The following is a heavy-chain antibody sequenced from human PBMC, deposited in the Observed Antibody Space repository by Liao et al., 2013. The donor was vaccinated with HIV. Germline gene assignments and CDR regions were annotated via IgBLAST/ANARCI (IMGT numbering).Heavy chain of an antibody. CDR2: KHYRGTS. CDR1: GASVTNNNFF. J-gene: IGHJ4*02. V-gene: IGHV4-39*07. D-gene: IGHD2-8*01. CDR3: ARVGGLCTKGVCLPVFDT. Sequence: HLQLQESGPGLVKPAETLSLTCSVSGASVTNNNFFWGWIRQPPGKRLEWIGTKHYRGTSYYNPSLKSRITLSVDTSKNSFSLNLTSATAADTAIYYCARVGGLCTKGVCLPVFDTWGQGTLVPVSS.